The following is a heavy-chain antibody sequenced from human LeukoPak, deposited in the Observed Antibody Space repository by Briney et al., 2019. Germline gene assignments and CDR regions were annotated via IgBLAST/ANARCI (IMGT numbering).Heavy chain of an antibody. J-gene: IGHJ4*01. D-gene: IGHD2-8*01. CDR2: IYYSGST. V-gene: IGHV4-59*01. CDR1: GGSINSYY. Sequence: WETLSLTCTVSGGSINSYYWSWIRQPPGKGLEWIGYIYYSGSTNYNPSLKSRVTISRDTSKNQFSLKLRSVTAADTAVYYCTSGGMVSGDYWGHGTLFTVSS. CDR3: TSGGMVSGDY.